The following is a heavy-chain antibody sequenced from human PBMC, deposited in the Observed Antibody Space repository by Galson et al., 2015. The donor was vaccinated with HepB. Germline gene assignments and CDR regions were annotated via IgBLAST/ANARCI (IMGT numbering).Heavy chain of an antibody. J-gene: IGHJ4*02. D-gene: IGHD3-3*01. Sequence: SLRLSCAASGFTFRIHGMHWVRQAPGKGLEWVASICSDATNKYYADSVKGRFTISRDNSKNALYLQMNSLGAEDTAVYHCAREGDPYNYSSALDFWGQGTLVTVSS. CDR1: GFTFRIHG. CDR3: AREGDPYNYSSALDF. V-gene: IGHV3-33*01. CDR2: ICSDATNK.